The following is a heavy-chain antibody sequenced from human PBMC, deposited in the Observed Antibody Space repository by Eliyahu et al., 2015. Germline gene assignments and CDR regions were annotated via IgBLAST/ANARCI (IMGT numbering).Heavy chain of an antibody. Sequence: QVQLQESGPGLVKPSQTLSXTCPVXXXXIYSGGYYCNWXRQHPGKGLEWIGYIYYSGSTYYNPSLKSRVTISLDTSKNQFSLNLSSVTAADTAMYYCASSSGWYYFDYWGQGALVTVSS. CDR1: XXXIYSGGYY. CDR3: ASSSGWYYFDY. J-gene: IGHJ4*02. V-gene: IGHV4-31*03. CDR2: IYYSGST. D-gene: IGHD6-19*01.